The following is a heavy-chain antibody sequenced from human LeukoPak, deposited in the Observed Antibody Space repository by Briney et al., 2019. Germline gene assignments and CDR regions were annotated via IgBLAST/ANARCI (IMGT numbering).Heavy chain of an antibody. CDR1: GFIFGSYA. CDR3: VKGYCSSTSCYAFDY. Sequence: GGSLRLSCSASGFIFGSYAMHWVRQAPGKGLEYVSGISSNGGSTYYADSVKGRFTISRDNSKNTLYLQMSSLRGEDTAVYYCVKGYCSSTSCYAFDYWGQGTLVTVSS. CDR2: ISSNGGST. D-gene: IGHD2-2*01. J-gene: IGHJ4*02. V-gene: IGHV3-64D*09.